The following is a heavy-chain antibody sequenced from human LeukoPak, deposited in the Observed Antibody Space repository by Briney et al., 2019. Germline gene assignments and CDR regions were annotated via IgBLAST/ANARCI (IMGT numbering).Heavy chain of an antibody. V-gene: IGHV5-51*01. Sequence: GESLKISCKGSGYSFTSYWIGWVRQMPGKGLEWMEIIYPGDSDTRYSPSFQGQVTISADKSISTAYLQWSSLKASDTAMYYCARQGSVPAAMTFLGWFDPWGQGTLVTVSS. CDR3: ARQGSVPAAMTFLGWFDP. CDR1: GYSFTSYW. D-gene: IGHD2-2*01. J-gene: IGHJ5*02. CDR2: IYPGDSDT.